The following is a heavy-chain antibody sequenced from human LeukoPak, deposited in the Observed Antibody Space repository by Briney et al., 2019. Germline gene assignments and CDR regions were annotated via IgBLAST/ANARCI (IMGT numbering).Heavy chain of an antibody. V-gene: IGHV4-61*02. CDR3: ARESDLSYYDRTDY. CDR2: IYSSGTT. CDR1: GGSISSGNYY. D-gene: IGHD3-22*01. J-gene: IGHJ4*02. Sequence: PSQTLSLICAVSGGSISSGNYYWSWIRQPAGKGLEWIGRIYSSGTTTYNPSLKSRVSISADTSKNQYSLRLTSVTVADTAVYFCARESDLSYYDRTDYWGQGTLVTVSS.